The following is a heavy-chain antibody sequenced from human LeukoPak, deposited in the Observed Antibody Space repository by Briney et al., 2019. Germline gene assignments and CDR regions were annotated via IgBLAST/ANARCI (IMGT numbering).Heavy chain of an antibody. Sequence: SETLSLTCSVSGGSISSYYWSWIRQPPAQGLAWIGYIYYSGSTNYNPSLKSRVTISVDTSKNQFSLKLSSVTAADTAVYYCARYGDYGVMNYWGQGTLVTVSS. V-gene: IGHV4-59*08. CDR1: GGSISSYY. CDR3: ARYGDYGVMNY. CDR2: IYYSGST. D-gene: IGHD4-17*01. J-gene: IGHJ4*02.